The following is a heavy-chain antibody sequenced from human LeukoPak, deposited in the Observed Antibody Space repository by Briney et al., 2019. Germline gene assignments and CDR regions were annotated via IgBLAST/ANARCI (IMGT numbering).Heavy chain of an antibody. J-gene: IGHJ4*02. Sequence: GGSLRLSCAASGFTFSNAWMNWVRQAPGKGLEWVGRIKSKTDGGTTDYAAPVKGRFTISRDDSKNTLYLQMNSLKTEDTAVYYCTTDLIFGVVLIDSWGQGTLVTVSS. CDR2: IKSKTDGGTT. V-gene: IGHV3-15*07. D-gene: IGHD3-3*01. CDR1: GFTFSNAW. CDR3: TTDLIFGVVLIDS.